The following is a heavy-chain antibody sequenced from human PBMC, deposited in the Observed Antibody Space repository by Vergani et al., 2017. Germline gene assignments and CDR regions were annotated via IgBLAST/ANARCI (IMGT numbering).Heavy chain of an antibody. D-gene: IGHD3-22*01. CDR3: ARMGGYDEGDAFRIGYFDS. J-gene: IGHJ4*02. Sequence: QVNLQESGPGLVKPSETLSLTCTVSGGSISSSSYYWGWIRQPPGKGLEWIGSFDYSGSTNYNPSLRRRINMSVDTSKNQFSLKLNSVTAADTAMYYCARMGGYDEGDAFRIGYFDSWGPGILVTVSS. V-gene: IGHV4-39*07. CDR1: GGSISSSSYY. CDR2: FDYSGST.